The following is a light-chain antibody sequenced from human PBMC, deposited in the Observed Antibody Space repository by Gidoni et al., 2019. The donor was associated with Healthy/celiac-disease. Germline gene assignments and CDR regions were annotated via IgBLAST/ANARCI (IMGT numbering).Light chain of an antibody. CDR3: QAWDSSTAV. CDR1: KLGDKY. V-gene: IGLV3-1*01. CDR2: HDS. J-gene: IGLJ3*02. Sequence: SYELDQPPSVSVSPGQTASITCSGDKLGDKYACWYQQKPGQSPVLLISHDSHRPSGLPERFSGSNSGNTATLTISGSQAMEEADYYCQAWDSSTAVFGGGTKLTVL.